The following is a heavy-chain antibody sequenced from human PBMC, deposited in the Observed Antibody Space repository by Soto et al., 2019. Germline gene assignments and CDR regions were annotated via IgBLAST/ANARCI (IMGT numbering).Heavy chain of an antibody. CDR2: ISSSGSTI. Sequence: GGSLRLSCAASGFTFSSYEMNWVRQAPGKGLEWVSYISSSGSTIYYADSVKGRFTISRDNAKNSLYLQMNSLRAEDTAVYYCAREKVDYPYNWFDPWGQGTLVTVSS. V-gene: IGHV3-48*03. CDR3: AREKVDYPYNWFDP. CDR1: GFTFSSYE. D-gene: IGHD4-17*01. J-gene: IGHJ5*02.